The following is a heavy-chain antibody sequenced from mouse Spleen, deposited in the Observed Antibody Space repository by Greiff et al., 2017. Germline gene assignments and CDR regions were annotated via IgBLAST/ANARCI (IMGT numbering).Heavy chain of an antibody. CDR1: GYTFTDYE. J-gene: IGHJ1*03. D-gene: IGHD1-1*01. Sequence: QVQLKESGAELVRPGASVTLSCKASGYTFTDYEMHWVKQTPVHGLEWIGAIDPETGGTAYNQKFKGKAILTADKSSSTAYMELRSLTSEDSAVYYCTSYYYGSSYWYFDVWGTGTTVTVSS. CDR2: IDPETGGT. V-gene: IGHV1-15*01. CDR3: TSYYYGSSYWYFDV.